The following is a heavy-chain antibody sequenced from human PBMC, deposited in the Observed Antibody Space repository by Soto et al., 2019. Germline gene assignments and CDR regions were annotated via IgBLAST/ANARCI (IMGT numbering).Heavy chain of an antibody. CDR1: GGSISSGGYY. D-gene: IGHD3-10*01. Sequence: PSETLSLTCTVSGGSISSGGYYWSWIRQHPGKGLEWIGYIYYSGSTYYNPSLKSRVTISVDTSKNQFSLKLSSVTAADTAVYYCARHGEEVGTMVRGVAPNWFDPWGQGTLVTVSS. J-gene: IGHJ5*02. V-gene: IGHV4-31*03. CDR3: ARHGEEVGTMVRGVAPNWFDP. CDR2: IYYSGST.